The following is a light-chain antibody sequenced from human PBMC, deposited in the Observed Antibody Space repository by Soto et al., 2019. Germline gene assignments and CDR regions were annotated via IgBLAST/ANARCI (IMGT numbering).Light chain of an antibody. CDR3: GTWDSSLSVV. CDR2: DNN. CDR1: SSNIGNNY. V-gene: IGLV1-51*01. Sequence: QSVLTQPPSVSAAPGQKVTISCSGSSSNIGNNYVSWYQQLPGTAPKLLIYDNNKRPSGIPDRFSGSKSGTSATLGITGLQTGDKADYYCGTWDSSLSVVFGGGTKLTVL. J-gene: IGLJ2*01.